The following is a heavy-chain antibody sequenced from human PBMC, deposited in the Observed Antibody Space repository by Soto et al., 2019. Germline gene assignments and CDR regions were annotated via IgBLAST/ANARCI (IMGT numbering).Heavy chain of an antibody. V-gene: IGHV5-51*01. CDR1: GYSFTSYW. D-gene: IGHD3-9*01. CDR3: AGAAVYFTNGPNASDI. Sequence: GESLKISCKTSGYSFTSYWIGWVRQMPGKGLEWMGIIYPADSDTRYSPSFQGQVTISADKSISTAYLQWTTLKASDTAMYYCAGAAVYFTNGPNASDIWGQGTMVTVSS. J-gene: IGHJ3*02. CDR2: IYPADSDT.